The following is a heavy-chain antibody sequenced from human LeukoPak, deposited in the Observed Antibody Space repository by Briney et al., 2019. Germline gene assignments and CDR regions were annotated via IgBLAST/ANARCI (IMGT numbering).Heavy chain of an antibody. CDR1: GYTFTGYY. J-gene: IGHJ3*02. D-gene: IGHD2-2*01. CDR2: INPNSGGT. CDR3: ARVLVVPAALAFDI. Sequence: ASVKFSCKASGYTFTGYYMHWVRQAPGQGLEWMGWINPNSGGTNYAQKFQGWVTMTRDTSISTAYMELSRLRSDDTAVYYCARVLVVPAALAFDIWGQGTMVTVSS. V-gene: IGHV1-2*04.